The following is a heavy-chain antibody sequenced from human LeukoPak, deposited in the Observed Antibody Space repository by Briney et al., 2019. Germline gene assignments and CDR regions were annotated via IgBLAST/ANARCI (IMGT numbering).Heavy chain of an antibody. V-gene: IGHV5-51*01. D-gene: IGHD3-22*01. J-gene: IGHJ4*02. CDR2: IYPGDSDT. CDR3: ARQPSYYASSNY. CDR1: GYSFSSYW. Sequence: GESLKISCKGSGYSFSSYWIVWVRQLPGKGLEWMGIIYPGDSDTRYSPSFQGQVTISADKSISTAYLQWSGLKASDTAMYYCARQPSYYASSNYWGQGTLVTVSS.